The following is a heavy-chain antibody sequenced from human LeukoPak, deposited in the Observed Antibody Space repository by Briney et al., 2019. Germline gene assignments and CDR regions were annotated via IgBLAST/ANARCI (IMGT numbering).Heavy chain of an antibody. CDR1: GFTFSSYG. CDR2: IWYDGSNK. D-gene: IGHD3-10*01. CDR3: ARAALRGVGTNYYYYGMDV. Sequence: PGGSLRLSCAASGFTFSSYGMHWVRQAPGKGLEWVAVIWYDGSNKYYADSVKGRFTISRDNSKNTLYLQMNSLRAEDTAVYYCARAALRGVGTNYYYYGMDVWGQGTTVTVSS. J-gene: IGHJ6*02. V-gene: IGHV3-33*01.